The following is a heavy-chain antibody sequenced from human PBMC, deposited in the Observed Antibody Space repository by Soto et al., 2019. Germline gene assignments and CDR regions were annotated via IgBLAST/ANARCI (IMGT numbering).Heavy chain of an antibody. CDR2: ISYDGSNK. CDR3: AKDKVEQLVVLGLDY. D-gene: IGHD6-6*01. J-gene: IGHJ4*02. CDR1: EFTFSSYG. Sequence: QVQLVESGGGVVQPGRSLRLSCAASEFTFSSYGMHWVRQAPGKGLEWVAVISYDGSNKYYADSVKGRFTISRDNSKNTLYLQMNSLRAEDTAVYYCAKDKVEQLVVLGLDYWAQGTLVTVSS. V-gene: IGHV3-30*18.